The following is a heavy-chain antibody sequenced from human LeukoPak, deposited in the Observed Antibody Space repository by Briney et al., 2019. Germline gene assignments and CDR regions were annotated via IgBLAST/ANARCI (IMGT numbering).Heavy chain of an antibody. CDR3: ARDVTMVRGVPCYFDY. CDR1: GFTFSSYS. Sequence: SGGSLRLSCAASGFTFSSYSMNWVRQAPGKGLEWVSSISSSSSYIYYADSVKGRFTISRDNAKNSLYLQMNSLRAEDTAVYYCARDVTMVRGVPCYFDYWGQGTLVTVSS. J-gene: IGHJ4*02. V-gene: IGHV3-21*01. CDR2: ISSSSSYI. D-gene: IGHD3-10*01.